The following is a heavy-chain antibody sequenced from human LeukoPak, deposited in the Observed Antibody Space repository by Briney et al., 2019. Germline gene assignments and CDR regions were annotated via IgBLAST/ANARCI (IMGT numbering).Heavy chain of an antibody. CDR3: AKLDLTDGNSHY. D-gene: IGHD4-23*01. J-gene: IGHJ4*02. V-gene: IGHV3-23*01. CDR1: GFAFSSSA. CDR2: ICDSGGCT. Sequence: GGSLRLSCAASGFAFSSSALTWVRQAPGKGLEWVSSICDSGGCTYYADSVKGRFTISRDNSKDTLYLQLNSLRAEDTALYYCAKLDLTDGNSHYWGQGTLVTVAS.